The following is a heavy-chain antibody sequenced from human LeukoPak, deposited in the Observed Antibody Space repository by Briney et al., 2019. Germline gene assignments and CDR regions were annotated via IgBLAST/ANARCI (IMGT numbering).Heavy chain of an antibody. CDR1: GGSISSDSYY. CDR3: ARQTYFYEASGHLNDD. V-gene: IGHV4-39*01. CDR2: IYYSGSP. J-gene: IGHJ4*02. Sequence: SETLSLTCTVSGGSISSDSYYWGWIRQPPGKRLEWIGSIYYSGSPFYNPSLRSRVTMSVDTSKNQFALKLSSVTAADTAVYYCARQTYFYEASGHLNDDWGQGTLVTVSS. D-gene: IGHD2-15*01.